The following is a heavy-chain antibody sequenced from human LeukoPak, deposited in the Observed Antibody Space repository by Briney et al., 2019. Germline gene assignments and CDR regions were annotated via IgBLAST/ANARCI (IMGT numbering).Heavy chain of an antibody. J-gene: IGHJ4*02. V-gene: IGHV3-21*06. D-gene: IGHD3-3*01. CDR1: GFAFSSYN. CDR3: ARSITIFGVISDY. Sequence: GGSLRLSCAASGFAFSSYNMNWVRQAPGKGLEWVSSISSRSTYIYYADSVKGRFTISRDNAKNSLYLQMNSLRAEDTAVYYCARSITIFGVISDYWGRGTLVTVSS. CDR2: ISSRSTYI.